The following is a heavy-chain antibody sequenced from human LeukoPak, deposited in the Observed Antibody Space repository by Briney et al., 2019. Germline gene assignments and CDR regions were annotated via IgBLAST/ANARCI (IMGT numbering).Heavy chain of an antibody. V-gene: IGHV3-21*01. CDR2: ITSSSSYM. D-gene: IGHD3-22*01. CDR1: GFTFNSYN. CDR3: ARGRDKGYYYDSSGYYYAWFDP. J-gene: IGHJ5*02. Sequence: GGSLRLSCAASGFTFNSYNMNWVRQAPGKGLEWVSSITSSSSYMFYADSVKGRFTISRDNAKNSLFLQMNSLRAEDTAVYYCARGRDKGYYYDSSGYYYAWFDPWGQGTLVTVSS.